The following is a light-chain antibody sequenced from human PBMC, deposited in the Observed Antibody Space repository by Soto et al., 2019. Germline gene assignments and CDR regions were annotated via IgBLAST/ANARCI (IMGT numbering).Light chain of an antibody. V-gene: IGKV3-20*01. Sequence: EIVLTQSPGTLSLSPGDRATLSCRASQSVSSSDLAWYQQKPGQAPRLLIYGASTRATGIPDRFSGSGCGTDFTLTISRLEPEDFAVYYCQQYGGSPLYTFGQGTQVDIK. CDR3: QQYGGSPLYT. CDR1: QSVSSSD. CDR2: GAS. J-gene: IGKJ2*01.